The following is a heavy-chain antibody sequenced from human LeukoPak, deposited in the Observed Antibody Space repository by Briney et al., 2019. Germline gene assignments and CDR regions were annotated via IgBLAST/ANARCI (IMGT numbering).Heavy chain of an antibody. CDR1: GFTFSSYG. V-gene: IGHV3-30*02. CDR3: ARKGAVAGYFDY. CDR2: IRYDGTNK. D-gene: IGHD6-19*01. J-gene: IGHJ4*02. Sequence: PGGSLRLSCAASGFTFSSYGMHWVRQAPGKGLEWVAFIRYDGTNKYYIDSVKGRFTISRDNSKNSLYLQMNSLRAEDTAVYYCARKGAVAGYFDYWGQGTLVTVSS.